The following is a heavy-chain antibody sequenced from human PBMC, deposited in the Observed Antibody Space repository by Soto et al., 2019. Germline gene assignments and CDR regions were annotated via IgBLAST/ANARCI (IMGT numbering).Heavy chain of an antibody. V-gene: IGHV1-69*06. CDR2: ILPLSGTT. CDR3: ARESEDLTSNFDY. J-gene: IGHJ4*02. CDR1: GGTFSAYA. Sequence: QLQLVQSGAEVKKPGSSVKVSCKASGGTFSAYAISWVRQAPGQGLEWMGGILPLSGTTNYTQRFQGRVTISADKSASTAYMELSSLRSEDTAVYYCARESEDLTSNFDYWGQGTLVTVSS.